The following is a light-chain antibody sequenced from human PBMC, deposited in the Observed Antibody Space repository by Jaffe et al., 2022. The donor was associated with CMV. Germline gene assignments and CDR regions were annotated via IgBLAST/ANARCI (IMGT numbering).Light chain of an antibody. CDR3: CSYAGTYTWV. CDR1: SSDVGTYKF. V-gene: IGLV2-11*01. CDR2: DVS. J-gene: IGLJ3*02. Sequence: QSALTQPRSVSGSPGQSVTISCTGTSSDVGTYKFVSWYQQHPGKAPKVMIYDVSKRPSGVPDRFSGSKSGNTASLTISGLQAEDEADYYCCSYAGTYTWVFGGGTKLTVL.